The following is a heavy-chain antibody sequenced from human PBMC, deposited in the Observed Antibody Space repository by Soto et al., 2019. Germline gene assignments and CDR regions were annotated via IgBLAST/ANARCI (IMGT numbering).Heavy chain of an antibody. CDR3: PRHGSY. V-gene: IGHV4-39*01. J-gene: IGHJ4*02. Sequence: SEPLSLTCTVSGVSITTTSYYWGWIRQPPGKGLEWIGSVYFSGTTYYNPSLKSRVTISVDTSKNHFSLRLSSVTAADTAIYYCPRHGSYWGQGTLVTVSS. CDR1: GVSITTTSYY. CDR2: VYFSGTT.